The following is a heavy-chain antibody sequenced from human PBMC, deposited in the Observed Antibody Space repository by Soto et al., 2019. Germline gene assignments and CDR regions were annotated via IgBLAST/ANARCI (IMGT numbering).Heavy chain of an antibody. J-gene: IGHJ4*02. V-gene: IGHV3-74*01. CDR1: GFTFSSYW. CDR2: INSDGSST. D-gene: IGHD6-13*01. Sequence: PGGSLRLSCAASGFTFSSYWMHWVRQAPGKGLVWVSRINSDGSSTNYADSVKGRFTISRDNAKNTLYLQMNSLRAEDTAVYYCASGLSSSSYYTLGYWGQGTRVTVSS. CDR3: ASGLSSSSYYTLGY.